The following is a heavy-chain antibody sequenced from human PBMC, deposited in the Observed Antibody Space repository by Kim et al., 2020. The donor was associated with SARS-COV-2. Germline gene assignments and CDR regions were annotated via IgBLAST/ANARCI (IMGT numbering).Heavy chain of an antibody. CDR1: GFTFSSYA. D-gene: IGHD3-10*01. Sequence: GGSLRLSCAASGFTFSSYAMHWVRQAPGKGLEWVAVISYDGSNKYYADSVKGRFTISRDNSKNTLYLQMNSLRAEDTAVYYCARGLRGHYYYGMDVWGQGTAVSVS. CDR3: ARGLRGHYYYGMDV. J-gene: IGHJ6*02. V-gene: IGHV3-30-3*01. CDR2: ISYDGSNK.